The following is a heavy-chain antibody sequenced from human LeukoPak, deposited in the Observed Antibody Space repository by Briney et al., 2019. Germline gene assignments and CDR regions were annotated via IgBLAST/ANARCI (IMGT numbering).Heavy chain of an antibody. CDR2: INHSGST. CDR3: AKMVDTAMVGGLYFDY. D-gene: IGHD5-18*01. J-gene: IGHJ4*02. V-gene: IGHV4-34*01. Sequence: PSETLSLTCAVYGGSFSGYYWSWIRQPPGKGLEGIGEINHSGSTNYNPSLKSRVTISVDTSKNQFSLKLSSVTAADTAVYYCAKMVDTAMVGGLYFDYWGQGTLVTVSS. CDR1: GGSFSGYY.